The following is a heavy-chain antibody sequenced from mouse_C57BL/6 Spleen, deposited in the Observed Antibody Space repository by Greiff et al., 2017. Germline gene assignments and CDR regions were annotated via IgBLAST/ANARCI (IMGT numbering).Heavy chain of an antibody. Sequence: EVKLVESGGDLVKPGGSLKLSCAASGFTFSSYGMSWVRQTPDKRLEWVATISSGGSYTYYPDSVKGRFTIARDNAKNTLYLQMSSLKSEDTAMYYCARGYYYGSSPYAMDYWGQGTSVTVSS. CDR2: ISSGGSYT. D-gene: IGHD1-1*01. CDR1: GFTFSSYG. V-gene: IGHV5-6*01. CDR3: ARGYYYGSSPYAMDY. J-gene: IGHJ4*01.